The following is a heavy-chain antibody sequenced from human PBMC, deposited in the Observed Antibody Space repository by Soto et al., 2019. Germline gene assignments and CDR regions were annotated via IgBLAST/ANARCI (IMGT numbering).Heavy chain of an antibody. Sequence: EVQLVESGGDLVQRGGSLRLSCAASGFTFSSYWMSWVRQAPGKGLEWVANIKQDGSEKYYVDSVKGRFTISRDNAKTSLFLQMNSLRAEDTAVYYCARDCSVTSCYGRRGLYFDYWGQGTLVTVSS. J-gene: IGHJ4*02. CDR2: IKQDGSEK. V-gene: IGHV3-7*01. CDR3: ARDCSVTSCYGRRGLYFDY. D-gene: IGHD2-2*01. CDR1: GFTFSSYW.